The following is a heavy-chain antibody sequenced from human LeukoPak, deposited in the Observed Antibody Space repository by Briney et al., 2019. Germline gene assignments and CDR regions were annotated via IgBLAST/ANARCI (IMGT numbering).Heavy chain of an antibody. V-gene: IGHV3-33*01. CDR3: ARDRGYCSSTSCYKGSYFDY. J-gene: IGHJ4*02. CDR1: GFTFSSYG. CDR2: IWYDGSNK. D-gene: IGHD2-2*02. Sequence: PGGSLRLSCAASGFTFSSYGMHWVRQAPGKGLEWVAVIWYDGSNKYYADSVKGRFTISRDNSKNTLYLQMNSLRAEDTAVYYCARDRGYCSSTSCYKGSYFDYWGQGTLVTVSS.